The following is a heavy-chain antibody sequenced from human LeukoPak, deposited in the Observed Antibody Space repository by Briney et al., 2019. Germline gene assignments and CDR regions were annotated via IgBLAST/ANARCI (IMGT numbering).Heavy chain of an antibody. J-gene: IGHJ4*02. Sequence: SGTLSLTCTVSGGSISSSSYYWGWIRQPPGKGLEWIGSIYYSGSTYYNPSLKSRVTMSVDTSKNQFSLKLSSVTAADTAVYYCARDSLRYCSSTSCYEGGAFDYWGQGTLVTVSS. CDR1: GGSISSSSYY. V-gene: IGHV4-39*07. CDR2: IYYSGST. D-gene: IGHD2-2*01. CDR3: ARDSLRYCSSTSCYEGGAFDY.